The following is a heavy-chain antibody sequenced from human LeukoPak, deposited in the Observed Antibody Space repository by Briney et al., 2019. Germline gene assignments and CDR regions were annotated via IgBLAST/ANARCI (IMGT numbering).Heavy chain of an antibody. CDR3: ARFSGYDFYFDY. J-gene: IGHJ4*02. V-gene: IGHV4-4*02. CDR2: IYHSGST. D-gene: IGHD5-12*01. Sequence: PSETLSLTCAVSGGSISSSNWWSWVRPPPGKGLEWIGEIYHSGSTNYNPSLKSRVTISVDKSKNQFSLKLSSVTAADTAVYYCARFSGYDFYFDYWGQGTLVTVSS. CDR1: GGSISSSNW.